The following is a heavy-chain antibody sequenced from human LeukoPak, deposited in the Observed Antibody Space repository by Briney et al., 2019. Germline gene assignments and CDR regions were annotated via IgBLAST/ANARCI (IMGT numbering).Heavy chain of an antibody. CDR1: GGSFSGYY. CDR2: INHSGST. Sequence: SETLSLTCAVYGGSFSGYYWSWIRQPPGKGLEWIGEINHSGSTNYNPSLKSRVTISVDTSMNQFSLKLSSVTAADTAVYYCARGTYDFWSGYYRARAFDIWGQGTMVTVSS. J-gene: IGHJ3*02. CDR3: ARGTYDFWSGYYRARAFDI. D-gene: IGHD3-3*01. V-gene: IGHV4-34*01.